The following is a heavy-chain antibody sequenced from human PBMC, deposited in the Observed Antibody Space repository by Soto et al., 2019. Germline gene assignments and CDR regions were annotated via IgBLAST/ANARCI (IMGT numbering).Heavy chain of an antibody. CDR2: ISSSSTI. D-gene: IGHD2-2*01. CDR3: AREYCSSTSCSNWFDP. J-gene: IGHJ5*02. Sequence: GRSLRLSCAASGFTFSSYSMNWVRQAPGKGLEWVSYISSSSTIYYADSVKGRFTISRDNAKNSLYLQMNSLRAEDTAVYYCAREYCSSTSCSNWFDPWGQGTLVTVSS. V-gene: IGHV3-48*01. CDR1: GFTFSSYS.